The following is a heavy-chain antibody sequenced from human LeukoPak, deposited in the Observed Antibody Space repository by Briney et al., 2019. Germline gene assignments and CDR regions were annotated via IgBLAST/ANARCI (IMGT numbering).Heavy chain of an antibody. CDR1: GFTFSDYY. D-gene: IGHD3-10*01. V-gene: IGHV3-11*04. Sequence: GGSLRLSCAASGFTFSDYYMSWIRQAPGKGLEWVSYISSSGSTIYYADSVKGRFAISRDNAKNSLYLQMNSLRAEDTAVYYCARVLLWFDYYMDVWGKGTTVTVSS. CDR2: ISSSGSTI. J-gene: IGHJ6*03. CDR3: ARVLLWFDYYMDV.